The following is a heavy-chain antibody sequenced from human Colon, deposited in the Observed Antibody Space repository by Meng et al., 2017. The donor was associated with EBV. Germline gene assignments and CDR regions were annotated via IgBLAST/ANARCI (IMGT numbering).Heavy chain of an antibody. CDR1: GASIGSSYW. CDR2: IYHSGST. D-gene: IGHD3-10*01. Sequence: VQLPGSGRGLVKPLGTLSLVWAVSGASIGSSYWWTWVRQPPEKGLEWIGEIYHSGSTNYNPSLKSRLTLSVDKSKSQFSLELISVTAADTAVYYCARGRRFGSGRYALDYWGQGTLVTVSS. J-gene: IGHJ4*02. CDR3: ARGRRFGSGRYALDY. V-gene: IGHV4-4*02.